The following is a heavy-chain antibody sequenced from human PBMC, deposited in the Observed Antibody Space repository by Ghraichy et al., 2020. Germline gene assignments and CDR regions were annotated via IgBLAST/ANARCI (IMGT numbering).Heavy chain of an antibody. D-gene: IGHD2-8*01. CDR2: IYYSGST. CDR1: GGSISSYY. V-gene: IGHV4-59*01. Sequence: SETLSLTCTVSGGSISSYYWSWIRQPPGKGLEWIGYIYYSGSTNYNPSLKSRVTISVDTSKNQFSLKLSSVTAADTSVYYCARAQYCTNGVCPIHPDPPEYYFDYWGQGTLVTVSS. J-gene: IGHJ4*02. CDR3: ARAQYCTNGVCPIHPDPPEYYFDY.